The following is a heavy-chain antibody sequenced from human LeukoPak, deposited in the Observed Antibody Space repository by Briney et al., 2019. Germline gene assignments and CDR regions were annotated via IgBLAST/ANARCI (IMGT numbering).Heavy chain of an antibody. V-gene: IGHV3-33*01. CDR3: ARATVNWFDP. Sequence: GRSLRLSCATSGFTFGSYGMHWVRQAPGKGLEWVAVIWYDGSNKYYADSVKGRFTISRDNSKNTLYLQMNSLRAEDTAVYYCARATVNWFDPWGQGTLVTVSS. D-gene: IGHD4-11*01. CDR2: IWYDGSNK. CDR1: GFTFGSYG. J-gene: IGHJ5*02.